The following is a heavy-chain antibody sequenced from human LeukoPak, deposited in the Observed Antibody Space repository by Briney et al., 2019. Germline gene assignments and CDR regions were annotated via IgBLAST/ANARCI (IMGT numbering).Heavy chain of an antibody. CDR3: FTGSAYYYDS. Sequence: GRSRRLSWAASGFTFSRYAMHWVRQPPGKGLEWVAVTSPDGNEKYYADSVKGRFTISRDNSKNTVFLQMNSLSTEDTAVYSCFTGSAYYYDSWGQGTLVTVSS. V-gene: IGHV3-30*01. J-gene: IGHJ5*01. CDR2: TSPDGNEK. D-gene: IGHD3-22*01. CDR1: GFTFSRYA.